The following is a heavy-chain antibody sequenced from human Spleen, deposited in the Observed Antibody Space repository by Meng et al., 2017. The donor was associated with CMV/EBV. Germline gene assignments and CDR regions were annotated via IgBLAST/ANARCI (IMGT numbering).Heavy chain of an antibody. CDR3: ARSMTTVTTMYYYGMDV. CDR1: GFTFTGYY. D-gene: IGHD4-17*01. J-gene: IGHJ6*02. V-gene: IGHV1-2*02. Sequence: GESLKISCAASGFTFTGYYMHWVRQAPGQGLEWMGWINPNSGGTNYAQKFQGRVTMTRDTSISTAYMELSRLRSDDTAVYYCARSMTTVTTMYYYGMDVWGQGTTVTVSS. CDR2: INPNSGGT.